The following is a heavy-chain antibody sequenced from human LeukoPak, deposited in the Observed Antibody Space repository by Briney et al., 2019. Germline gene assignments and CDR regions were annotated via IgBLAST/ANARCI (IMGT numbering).Heavy chain of an antibody. D-gene: IGHD7-27*01. CDR1: GFTFSNAW. J-gene: IGHJ4*02. CDR3: TPDYTGHGDY. Sequence: GGSLRLSCAASGFTFSNAWMSWVRQAPGKGLEWVGRIKSKTDGGTTDYAAPVKGRFTISRDDSKNTLYLQMNSLKTKNTPVYYCTPDYTGHGDYWGQGTLVTVSS. V-gene: IGHV3-15*01. CDR2: IKSKTDGGTT.